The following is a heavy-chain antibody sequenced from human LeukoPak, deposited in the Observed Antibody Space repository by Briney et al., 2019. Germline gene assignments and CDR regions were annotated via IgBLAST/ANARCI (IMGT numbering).Heavy chain of an antibody. J-gene: IGHJ4*02. CDR2: INPNSGGT. CDR3: ARDRVPSTYYYDSSGYSPQYYFDY. Sequence: ASVKVSCKASGGTFSSYAISWVRQAPGQGLEWMGWINPNSGGTNYAQKFQGRVTMTRDTSISTAYMELSRLRSDDTAVYYCARDRVPSTYYYDSSGYSPQYYFDYWGQGTLVTVSS. V-gene: IGHV1-2*02. D-gene: IGHD3-22*01. CDR1: GGTFSSYA.